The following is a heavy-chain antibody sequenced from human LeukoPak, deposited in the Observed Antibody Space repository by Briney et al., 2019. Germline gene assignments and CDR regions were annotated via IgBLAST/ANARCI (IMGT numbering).Heavy chain of an antibody. CDR3: AKDQVGAFGYFDY. CDR2: IGGSGGST. V-gene: IGHV3-23*01. Sequence: GGSLRLSCAASGFTFSSYAMHWVRQAPGKGLEWVSAIGGSGGSTYYADSVKGRFTISRDNSKNTLYLQMNSLRAEDTAVYYCAKDQVGAFGYFDYWGQGTLVTVSS. D-gene: IGHD1-26*01. CDR1: GFTFSSYA. J-gene: IGHJ4*02.